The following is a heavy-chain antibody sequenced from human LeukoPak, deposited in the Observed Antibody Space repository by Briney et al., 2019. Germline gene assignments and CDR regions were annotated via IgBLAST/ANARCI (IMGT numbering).Heavy chain of an antibody. CDR1: GYTLTELS. D-gene: IGHD2/OR15-2a*01. Sequence: ASVRVSCKVSGYTLTELSMHWVRQAPGKGGEGMGGFDPEDGETIYAQKFQGRVTMTEDTSTDTAYMELSSLRSEDTAVYYCATRENRKYYFDYWGQGTLVTVSS. V-gene: IGHV1-24*01. CDR3: ATRENRKYYFDY. J-gene: IGHJ4*02. CDR2: FDPEDGET.